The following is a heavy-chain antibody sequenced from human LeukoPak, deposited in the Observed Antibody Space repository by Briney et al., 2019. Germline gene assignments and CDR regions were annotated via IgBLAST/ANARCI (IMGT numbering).Heavy chain of an antibody. J-gene: IGHJ4*02. CDR2: ISYGGSNK. CDR1: GFTFSSYA. CDR3: ARDFAVGFLEWLGYFDY. Sequence: GRSLRLSCAASGFTFSSYAMHWVRQAPGKGLEWVAVISYGGSNKYYADSVKGRFTISRDNSKNTLYLQMNSLRAEDTAVYYCARDFAVGFLEWLGYFDYWGQGTLVTVSS. D-gene: IGHD3-3*02. V-gene: IGHV3-30-3*01.